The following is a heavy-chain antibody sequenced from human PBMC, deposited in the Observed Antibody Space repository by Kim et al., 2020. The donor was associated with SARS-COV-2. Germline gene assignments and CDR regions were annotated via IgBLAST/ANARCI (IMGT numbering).Heavy chain of an antibody. V-gene: IGHV1-8*01. Sequence: GYAHKFEGRVTVTRTTSISTAYMELSSLRSEDTAVYYCARRGWELLGNDYWGQGTLVTVSS. J-gene: IGHJ4*02. D-gene: IGHD1-26*01. CDR3: ARRGWELLGNDY.